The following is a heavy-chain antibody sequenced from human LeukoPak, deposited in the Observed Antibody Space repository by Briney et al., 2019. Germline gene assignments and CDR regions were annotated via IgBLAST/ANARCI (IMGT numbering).Heavy chain of an antibody. CDR2: IYYSGST. D-gene: IGHD2-21*01. J-gene: IGHJ4*02. V-gene: IGHV4-30-4*01. CDR1: GGSISSGDYY. CDR3: ARRAILWGRVDY. Sequence: SETLSLTCTVSGGSISSGDYYWSWIRQPPGQVLEWSGYIYYSGSTYYNPSLKSRVTISVDTSKNQFSLKLSSVTAADTAVYYCARRAILWGRVDYWGQGTLVTVSS.